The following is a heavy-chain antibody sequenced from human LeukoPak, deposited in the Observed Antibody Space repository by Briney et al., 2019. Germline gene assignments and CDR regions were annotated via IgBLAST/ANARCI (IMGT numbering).Heavy chain of an antibody. V-gene: IGHV3-23*01. CDR2: ISGSGGST. CDR1: GFTFSSYA. D-gene: IGHD5-18*01. J-gene: IGHJ3*02. CDR3: AKGIRMVTPISPAFDI. Sequence: RGSRRLSCPASGFTFSSYAMSCVRQAAGKGMEWVSAISGSGGSTCYADSVKGRFTITRDNSKNTLDLKMNSLGAEDTAVYYCAKGIRMVTPISPAFDIWGQGTMVTVSS.